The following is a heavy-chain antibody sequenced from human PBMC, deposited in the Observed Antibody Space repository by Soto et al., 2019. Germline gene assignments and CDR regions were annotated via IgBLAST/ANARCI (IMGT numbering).Heavy chain of an antibody. CDR3: AIDFGDFYFDN. J-gene: IGHJ4*01. CDR1: GGSISSGGYS. V-gene: IGHV4-30-2*01. Sequence: SETLSLTCAVSGGSISSGGYSWSWIRQPPGKGLEWIGYIYHSGSTYYNPSLKSRVTVSVDTSKNQFSLKLNSVTAADTAVYYCAIDFGDFYFDNWGHGTLVTVSS. D-gene: IGHD4-17*01. CDR2: IYHSGST.